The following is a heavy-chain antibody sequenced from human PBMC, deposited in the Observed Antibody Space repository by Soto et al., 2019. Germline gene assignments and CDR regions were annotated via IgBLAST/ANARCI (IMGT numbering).Heavy chain of an antibody. V-gene: IGHV3-23*01. CDR3: AKYSGSYYAEFDY. D-gene: IGHD1-26*01. CDR1: GFTFSSYA. J-gene: IGHJ4*02. Sequence: EVQLLESGGGLVQPGGSLRLSCAASGFTFSSYAMSWVRQAPGKGLEWVSAISGSGGSTYYADSVKGRFTISSDNSKNTLYLQMNSLRAEDTAVYYCAKYSGSYYAEFDYWGQGTLVTVSS. CDR2: ISGSGGST.